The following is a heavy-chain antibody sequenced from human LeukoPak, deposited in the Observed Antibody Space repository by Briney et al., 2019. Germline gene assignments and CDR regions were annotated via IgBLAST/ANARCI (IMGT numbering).Heavy chain of an antibody. CDR1: GGSISSYY. D-gene: IGHD3-10*01. CDR2: IYYSGST. V-gene: IGHV4-39*01. CDR3: ARRVSHGSGSFDY. Sequence: SETLSLTCTVSGGSISSYYWGWIRQPPGKGLEWIGSIYYSGSTYYNPSLKSRVTISVDTSKNQFSLKLSSVTAADTAVYYCARRVSHGSGSFDYWGQGTLVTVSS. J-gene: IGHJ4*02.